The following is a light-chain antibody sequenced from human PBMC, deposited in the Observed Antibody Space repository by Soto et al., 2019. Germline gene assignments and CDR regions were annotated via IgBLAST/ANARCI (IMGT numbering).Light chain of an antibody. CDR3: QQYNNWPPTWT. J-gene: IGKJ1*01. V-gene: IGKV3-15*01. Sequence: EILMTQSPATLSVSPGDRATLSCRASQSISPNLAWYQQKPDQAPRLLIYAVSTRAPGIPARFSGSGSGTEFTRTSISLQSEDFAVYYCQQYNNWPPTWTFGQGTKVEI. CDR2: AVS. CDR1: QSISPN.